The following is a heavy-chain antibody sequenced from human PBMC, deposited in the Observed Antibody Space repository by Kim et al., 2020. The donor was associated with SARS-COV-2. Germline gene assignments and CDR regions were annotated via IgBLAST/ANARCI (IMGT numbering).Heavy chain of an antibody. V-gene: IGHV6-1*01. CDR3: ARSRISSFDY. J-gene: IGHJ4*02. CDR2: YN. D-gene: IGHD6-13*01. Sequence: YNDFAVSVKSRITINPDTSKTQFSLQLNSVTPEDTAVYYCARSRISSFDYWGQGTLVTVSS.